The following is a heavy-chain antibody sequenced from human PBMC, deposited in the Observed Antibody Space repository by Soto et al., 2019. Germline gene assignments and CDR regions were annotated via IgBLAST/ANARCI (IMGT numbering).Heavy chain of an antibody. D-gene: IGHD2-15*01. J-gene: IGHJ5*02. V-gene: IGHV4-39*01. CDR3: ARPHCSGGSCYSRFDP. CDR1: GGSISSSSYY. Sequence: PSETLSLTCTVSGGSISSSSYYWGWIRQPPGKGLEWIGSIYYSGSTYYNPSLRSRVTISVDTSKNQFSLKLSSVTAADTAVYYCARPHCSGGSCYSRFDPWGQGTLVTVSS. CDR2: IYYSGST.